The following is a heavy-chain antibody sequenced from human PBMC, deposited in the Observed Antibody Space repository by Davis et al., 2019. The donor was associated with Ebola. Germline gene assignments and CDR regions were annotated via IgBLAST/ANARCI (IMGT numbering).Heavy chain of an antibody. CDR1: VITFSSYA. CDR3: AKSGLSFGVVKYHYGMDV. CDR2: NSCRGCST. J-gene: IGHJ6*04. V-gene: IGHV3-23*01. D-gene: IGHD3-3*01. Sequence: GESLKISCTDPVITFSSYAMTWVRQAPGKGLEWGSANSCRGCSTYYADSVKGRFTISRDNSKKTPYLQMNSLRAEDTAVYYCAKSGLSFGVVKYHYGMDVWGKGTTVTVSS.